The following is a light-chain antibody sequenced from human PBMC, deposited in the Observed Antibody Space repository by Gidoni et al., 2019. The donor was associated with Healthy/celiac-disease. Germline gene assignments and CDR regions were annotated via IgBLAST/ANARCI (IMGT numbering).Light chain of an antibody. CDR3: QSADSSGTWV. Sequence: SYELTQPPSVSVSPGPTARSTCSGDALQKQYAYWYQQKPGQAPVLVIYKDSERPSGIPGRFSGSSSGTTVTLTISGVQAEDEADYYCQSADSSGTWVFGGGTKLTVL. J-gene: IGLJ3*02. V-gene: IGLV3-25*03. CDR2: KDS. CDR1: ALQKQY.